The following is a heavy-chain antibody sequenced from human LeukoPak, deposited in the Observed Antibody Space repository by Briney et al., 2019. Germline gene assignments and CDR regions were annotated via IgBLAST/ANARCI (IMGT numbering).Heavy chain of an antibody. V-gene: IGHV3-21*01. CDR2: ISSSSSYI. D-gene: IGHD1-26*01. CDR1: GFTFSSYS. CDR3: ARGAQVGARTLSAFDI. Sequence: PGGSLKLSCAASGFTFSSYSMNWVRQAPGKGLEWISSISSSSSYIYYADSVKGRFTISRDNAKNSLYLQMNSLRAEDTAVYYCARGAQVGARTLSAFDIWGQGTMVTVSS. J-gene: IGHJ3*02.